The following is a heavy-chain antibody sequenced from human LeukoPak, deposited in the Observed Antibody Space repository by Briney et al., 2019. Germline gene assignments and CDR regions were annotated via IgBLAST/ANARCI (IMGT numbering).Heavy chain of an antibody. J-gene: IGHJ4*02. Sequence: SETLSLTCTVSGGSISGGDYYWSWIRQPPGKGLEWIGYIYYSGSTYYNPSLKSRVTISVDTSKNQFSLKLSSVTAADTAVYYCARAPDCSGGSCYSPFFDYWGQGTLVTVSS. D-gene: IGHD2-15*01. CDR2: IYYSGST. CDR3: ARAPDCSGGSCYSPFFDY. CDR1: GGSISGGDYY. V-gene: IGHV4-30-4*01.